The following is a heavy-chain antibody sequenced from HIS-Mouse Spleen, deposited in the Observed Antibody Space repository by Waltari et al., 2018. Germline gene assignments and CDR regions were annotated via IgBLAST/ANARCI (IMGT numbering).Heavy chain of an antibody. CDR3: ASAGIEAAAGTGYFDY. CDR2: IIPIFGTA. D-gene: IGHD6-13*01. Sequence: QVQLVQSGAEVTQPGSSVKVSCKASGGTFRSYAISWVRRAPGQGLEWMGGIIPIFGTANYAQKFQGRVTITADESTSTAYMELSSLRSEDTAVYYCASAGIEAAAGTGYFDYWGQGTLVTVSS. CDR1: GGTFRSYA. J-gene: IGHJ4*02. V-gene: IGHV1-69*01.